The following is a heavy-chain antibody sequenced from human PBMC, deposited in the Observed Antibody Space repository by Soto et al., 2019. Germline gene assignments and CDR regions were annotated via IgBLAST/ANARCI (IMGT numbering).Heavy chain of an antibody. J-gene: IGHJ4*02. CDR3: ARLWGTVTTENLDY. CDR2: IYYSGST. D-gene: IGHD4-17*01. Sequence: SETLSLTCTVSGGSISSYYWSWIRQPPGKGLEWIGYIYYSGSTNYNPSLKSRVTLSVDTSKNQFSLKLSSVTAADTAVYYCARLWGTVTTENLDYWGQGTLVTVSS. V-gene: IGHV4-59*01. CDR1: GGSISSYY.